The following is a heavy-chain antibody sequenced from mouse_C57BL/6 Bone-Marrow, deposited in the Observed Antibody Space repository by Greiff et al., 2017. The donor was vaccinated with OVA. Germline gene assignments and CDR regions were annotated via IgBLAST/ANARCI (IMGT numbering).Heavy chain of an antibody. CDR1: GFNIKDDY. CDR3: TTAGTERDY. CDR2: IDPENGDT. V-gene: IGHV14-4*01. Sequence: EVMLVESGAELVRPGASVKLSCTASGFNIKDDYMHWVKQRPEQGLEWIGWIDPENGDTEYASKFQGKATITADTSSNTAYLQLSSLTSEDTAVYYCTTAGTERDYWGQGTTLTVSS. J-gene: IGHJ2*01. D-gene: IGHD4-1*01.